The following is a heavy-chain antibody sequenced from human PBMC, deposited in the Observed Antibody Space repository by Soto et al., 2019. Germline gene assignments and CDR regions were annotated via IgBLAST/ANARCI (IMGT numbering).Heavy chain of an antibody. Sequence: PGGSLRLSCAASGFTVSSNYMSWVRQAPGKGLEWVAVISYDGSNKYYADSVKGRFTISRDNAKNSLYLQMNSLRAEDTAVYYCARPDYGDFDYWGQGTLVTVSS. CDR1: GFTVSSNY. CDR2: ISYDGSNK. D-gene: IGHD4-17*01. J-gene: IGHJ4*02. V-gene: IGHV3-30*03. CDR3: ARPDYGDFDY.